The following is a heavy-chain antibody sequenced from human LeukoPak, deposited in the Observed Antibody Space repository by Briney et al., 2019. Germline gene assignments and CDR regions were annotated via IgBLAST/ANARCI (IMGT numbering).Heavy chain of an antibody. Sequence: PGGSLRLSCAASGFTFSTYWMHWVRQAPGKGLVWVSRINSDGSSTTYADSVKGRFTISRDNAKNTLYLQMNSLRAEDTAVYYCARARGGNFVNDYWGQGTLVTVSS. D-gene: IGHD4-23*01. V-gene: IGHV3-74*01. CDR1: GFTFSTYW. J-gene: IGHJ4*02. CDR2: INSDGSST. CDR3: ARARGGNFVNDY.